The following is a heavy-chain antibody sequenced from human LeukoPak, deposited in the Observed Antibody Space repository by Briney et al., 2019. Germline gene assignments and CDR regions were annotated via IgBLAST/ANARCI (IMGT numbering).Heavy chain of an antibody. V-gene: IGHV3-48*03. Sequence: PGGSLRLSCAASGFTVSSYEMNWVRQAPGKGLEWVSYISTSGTTIYYADSVKGRFTISRDNAKNSLYLQMNSLRAEDTAVYNCASMGAVAVNYWGQGTLVTVSS. J-gene: IGHJ4*02. CDR2: ISTSGTTI. CDR3: ASMGAVAVNY. D-gene: IGHD6-19*01. CDR1: GFTVSSYE.